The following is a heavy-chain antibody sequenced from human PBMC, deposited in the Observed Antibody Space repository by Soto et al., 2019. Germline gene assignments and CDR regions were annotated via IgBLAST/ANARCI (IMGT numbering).Heavy chain of an antibody. CDR1: GGSISSSNW. CDR2: IYHSGST. D-gene: IGHD6-19*01. CDR3: ARHQQWLPMRGGWFHP. J-gene: IGHJ5*02. V-gene: IGHV4-4*02. Sequence: QVQLQESGPGLVKPSGTLSLTCAVSGGSISSSNWWSWVRQPPGRGLEWIGEIYHSGSTNYNPSRKTRVTISVDKSKNQSSLKLGSVTAAATAVDYGARHQQWLPMRGGWFHPWGQGTLVTVSS.